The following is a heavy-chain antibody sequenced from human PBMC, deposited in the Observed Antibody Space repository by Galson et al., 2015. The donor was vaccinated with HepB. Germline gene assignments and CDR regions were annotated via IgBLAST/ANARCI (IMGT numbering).Heavy chain of an antibody. CDR2: VSTNGATI. CDR1: GFTFSRHT. V-gene: IGHV3-48*01. CDR3: AREGPYSNSCMDY. Sequence: SLRLSCAASGFTFSRHTMSWVRQTPGQGLQWISYVSTNGATIHSADFVKGRFTISIDNSKNTLNLQMNSLRVKDTAAYYCAREGPYSNSCMDYWGQGTLVTVSS. J-gene: IGHJ4*02. D-gene: IGHD2-15*01.